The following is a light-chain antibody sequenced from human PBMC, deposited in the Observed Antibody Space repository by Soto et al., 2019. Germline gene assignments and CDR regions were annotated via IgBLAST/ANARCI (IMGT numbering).Light chain of an antibody. V-gene: IGKV4-1*01. J-gene: IGKJ2*01. CDR2: WAS. Sequence: DIVMTQSPDSLAVSLGERATINCQSSQSVLYSSNNKNYLAWYQQKPGQPPKLLIYWASTRESGVPDRFSGSGSGTDFTLTISSLQAADEAVYYCQQYYSTPVTFGQGTKLEIK. CDR1: QSVLYSSNNKNY. CDR3: QQYYSTPVT.